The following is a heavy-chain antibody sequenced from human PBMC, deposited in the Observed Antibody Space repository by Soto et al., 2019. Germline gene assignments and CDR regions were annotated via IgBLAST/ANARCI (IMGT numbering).Heavy chain of an antibody. D-gene: IGHD3-22*01. CDR3: AHSLIGYYYDSSGSNWFDP. V-gene: IGHV2-5*02. CDR2: IYWDDDK. Sequence: GPTLVNATRTLTLTCTFSGFSLSTSGVGVGWIRQPPGKALEWLALIYWDDDKRYSPSLKSRLTITKDTSKNQVVLTMTNMDPVDTATYYCAHSLIGYYYDSSGSNWFDPWGQGTQVTVSS. CDR1: GFSLSTSGVG. J-gene: IGHJ5*02.